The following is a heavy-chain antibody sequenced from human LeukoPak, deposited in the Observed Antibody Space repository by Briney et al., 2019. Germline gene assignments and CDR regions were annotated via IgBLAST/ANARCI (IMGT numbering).Heavy chain of an antibody. Sequence: GGSLRHSYAASGFTASTYYMNGVRQAPGKGLEGVSIIYNGGTTHYPDPEKGRFTITRDTSKNTLSLQMNSLRAEDTAVYFCARVGDHFHWNLDLWGRGTLVTVSS. V-gene: IGHV3-53*01. CDR3: ARVGDHFHWNLDL. CDR1: GFTASTYY. CDR2: IYNGGTT. D-gene: IGHD3-3*02. J-gene: IGHJ2*01.